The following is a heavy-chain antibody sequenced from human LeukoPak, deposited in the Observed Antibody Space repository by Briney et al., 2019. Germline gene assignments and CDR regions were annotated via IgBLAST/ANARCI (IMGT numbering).Heavy chain of an antibody. CDR2: IYHSGST. J-gene: IGHJ4*02. CDR1: GGSISSSNW. V-gene: IGHV4-4*02. Sequence: SGTLSLTCAVSGGSISSSNWWSWVRQPPGKGLEWIGEIYHSGSTNYNPSLKSRVTISVDKSKNQFTLKLRSVTAADTAVYYCARDVLDGDYFDYWGQGTPVTVSS. CDR3: ARDVLDGDYFDY. D-gene: IGHD4-17*01.